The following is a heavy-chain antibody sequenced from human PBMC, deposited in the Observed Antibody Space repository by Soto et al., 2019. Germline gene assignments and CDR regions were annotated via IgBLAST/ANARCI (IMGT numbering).Heavy chain of an antibody. Sequence: SVKVSCKASGGTFSCHAISWVRQAPGQGLEWMGGITPIFGTANYAQKFQGRVTIIADKLTSTAYMELRSLTSEDTAVYYCARGDDFDYYYGVDVWGQATTVTVSS. D-gene: IGHD3-16*01. CDR2: ITPIFGTA. CDR1: GGTFSCHA. CDR3: ARGDDFDYYYGVDV. V-gene: IGHV1-69*06. J-gene: IGHJ6*02.